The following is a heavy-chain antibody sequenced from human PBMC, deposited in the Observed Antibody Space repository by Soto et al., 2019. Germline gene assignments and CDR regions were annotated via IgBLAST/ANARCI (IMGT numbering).Heavy chain of an antibody. CDR3: ARTTVTASYYYMDV. J-gene: IGHJ6*03. CDR1: GYTFTNYG. CDR2: SSTYNGKT. D-gene: IGHD4-17*01. Sequence: QVQLVQSGAEVKQPGASVKVSCKASGYTFTNYGFNWVRQAPGQGLEWLGWSSTYNGKTKYAQKVQGILTMTTDTSTSTANMELTSLRSDDTALYYCARTTVTASYYYMDVWGKGYTVTASS. V-gene: IGHV1-18*01.